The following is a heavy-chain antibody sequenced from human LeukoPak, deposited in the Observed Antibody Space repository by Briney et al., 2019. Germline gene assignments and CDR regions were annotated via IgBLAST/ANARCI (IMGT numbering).Heavy chain of an antibody. CDR2: ISYDGSNK. CDR1: GFTFSSYA. D-gene: IGHD3-3*01. J-gene: IGHJ4*02. Sequence: GGSLRLSCAAPGFTFSSYAMHWVRQAPGKGLEWVAVISYDGSNKYYADSVKGRFTISRDNSKNTLYLQMNSLRAEDTAVYYCARAGPIFGVVVDYWGQGTLVTASS. V-gene: IGHV3-30-3*01. CDR3: ARAGPIFGVVVDY.